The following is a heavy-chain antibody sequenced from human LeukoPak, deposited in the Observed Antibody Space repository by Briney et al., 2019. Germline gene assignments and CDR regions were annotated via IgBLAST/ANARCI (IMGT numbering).Heavy chain of an antibody. Sequence: SETLSLTCTVSGASISSYYRSWIRQPPGKGLEWIGYIYYSGSTNYNPSLKSRVTISVDTSKNQFSLKLSSVTAADTAVYYCARDDSSGYIYFQHWGQGTLVTVSS. CDR1: GASISSYY. CDR3: ARDDSSGYIYFQH. V-gene: IGHV4-59*01. D-gene: IGHD3-22*01. CDR2: IYYSGST. J-gene: IGHJ1*01.